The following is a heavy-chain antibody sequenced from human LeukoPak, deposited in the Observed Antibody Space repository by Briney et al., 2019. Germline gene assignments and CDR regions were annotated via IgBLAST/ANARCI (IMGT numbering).Heavy chain of an antibody. V-gene: IGHV1-18*01. J-gene: IGHJ4*02. CDR2: ISAYNGNT. CDR3: VRDRPRYCSGGSCYSGY. Sequence: ASVKVSCKASGYTLTSYGISWVRQAPGQGLEWMGWISAYNGNTNYAQKLQGRVTMTTDTSTSTAYMELRSLRSDDTAVYYCVRDRPRYCSGGSCYSGYWGQGTLVTVSS. CDR1: GYTLTSYG. D-gene: IGHD2-15*01.